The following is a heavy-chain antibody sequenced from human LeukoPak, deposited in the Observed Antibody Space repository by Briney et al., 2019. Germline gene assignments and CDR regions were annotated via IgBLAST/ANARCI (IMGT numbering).Heavy chain of an antibody. CDR2: IYYSGST. Sequence: SETLSLTCTVSGGSISGYYWSWIRQPPGKGLECIGYIYYSGSTNYNPSLKSRVTISIDTSRNQFSLKLTSVTAADTAVYYCAKVSDRDSSGYYWGFEYWGQGTLVTVSS. V-gene: IGHV4-59*08. J-gene: IGHJ4*02. CDR3: AKVSDRDSSGYYWGFEY. CDR1: GGSISGYY. D-gene: IGHD3-22*01.